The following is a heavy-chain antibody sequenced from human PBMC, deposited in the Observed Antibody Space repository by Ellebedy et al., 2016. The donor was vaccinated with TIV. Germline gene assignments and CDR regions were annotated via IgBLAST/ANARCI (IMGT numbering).Heavy chain of an antibody. D-gene: IGHD4-11*01. Sequence: PGGSLRLSCAASGFTVRSNYMSWVRQAPGKGLEWVSVIYSGGNTYYADSVKGSFTISSDNSTNTLYLQMNSLRAEDTAVYDCARPFNSAYDYWGQGTLVTVSS. CDR2: IYSGGNT. J-gene: IGHJ4*02. CDR1: GFTVRSNY. CDR3: ARPFNSAYDY. V-gene: IGHV3-66*01.